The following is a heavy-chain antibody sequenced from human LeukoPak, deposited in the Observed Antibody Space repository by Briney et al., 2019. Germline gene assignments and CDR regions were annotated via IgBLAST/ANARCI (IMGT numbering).Heavy chain of an antibody. CDR1: EFTFSSYS. CDR2: ISSSSSYI. CDR3: ARPMGLLWFGEFDY. D-gene: IGHD3-10*01. Sequence: GGSLRLSCAASEFTFSSYSMNWVRQAPGKGLEWVSSISSSSSYIYYADSVRGRFTISRDNAKNSLYLQMNSLRAEDTAVYYCARPMGLLWFGEFDYWGQGTLVTVSS. J-gene: IGHJ4*02. V-gene: IGHV3-21*01.